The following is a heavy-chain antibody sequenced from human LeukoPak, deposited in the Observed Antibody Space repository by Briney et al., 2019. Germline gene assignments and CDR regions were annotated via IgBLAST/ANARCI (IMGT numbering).Heavy chain of an antibody. V-gene: IGHV3-23*01. D-gene: IGHD2-2*01. CDR1: GFTFSSYA. J-gene: IGHJ3*02. Sequence: GGSLRLSCAASGFTFSSYAMSWVRQAPGKGLEWVSAISGSGGSTYYADSVKGRFTISRDNSKNTLYLQMNSLRAEDTAVYYCAKEDIVVVPAARDAFDIWGQGTMVTVSS. CDR3: AKEDIVVVPAARDAFDI. CDR2: ISGSGGST.